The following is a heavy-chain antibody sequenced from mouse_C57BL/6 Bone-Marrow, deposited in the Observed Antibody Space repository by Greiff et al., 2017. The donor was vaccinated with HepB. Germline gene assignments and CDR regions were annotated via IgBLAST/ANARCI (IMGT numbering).Heavy chain of an antibody. CDR2: INPSTGGT. J-gene: IGHJ4*01. CDR3: ARYGNYGAMDY. D-gene: IGHD2-1*01. V-gene: IGHV1-42*01. Sequence: EVKLVESGPELVKPGASVKISCKASGYSFTGYYMNWVKQSPEKSLEWIGEINPSTGGTTYNQKFKAKATLTVDKSSSTAYMQLKSLTSEDSAVYYCARYGNYGAMDYWGQGTSVTVSS. CDR1: GYSFTGYY.